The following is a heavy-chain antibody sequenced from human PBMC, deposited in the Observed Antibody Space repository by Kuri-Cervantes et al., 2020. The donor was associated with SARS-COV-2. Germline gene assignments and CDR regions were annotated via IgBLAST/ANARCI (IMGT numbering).Heavy chain of an antibody. CDR3: ARRQPTVFGAADWFDP. Sequence: ESLKISCTVYGGSISSSSYYWGWIRQPPGKGLEWIGSIYYSGSTYYNPSLKSRVTISADTSKNQFSLRLRSVTAADTAVYYCARRQPTVFGAADWFDPWGRGTLVTVSS. CDR2: IYYSGST. D-gene: IGHD3-3*01. V-gene: IGHV4-39*01. CDR1: GGSISSSSYY. J-gene: IGHJ5*02.